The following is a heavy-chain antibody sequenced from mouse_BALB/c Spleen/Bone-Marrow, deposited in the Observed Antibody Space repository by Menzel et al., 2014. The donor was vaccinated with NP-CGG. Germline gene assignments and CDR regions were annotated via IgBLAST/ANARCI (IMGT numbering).Heavy chain of an antibody. V-gene: IGHV1-4*01. CDR2: INPTSAYT. D-gene: IGHD1-1*02. J-gene: IGHJ3*01. CDR1: GYTFTYYT. Sequence: QVQLQQSGAELARPGASVKMSCKASGYTFTYYTFHWVIQRPGQGLEWIGYINPTSAYTNYNQKFKDKATLTADKSSSTAYMQLSSLTSEDSAVYYCVRDWTMPFAYWGQGTLVTVSA. CDR3: VRDWTMPFAY.